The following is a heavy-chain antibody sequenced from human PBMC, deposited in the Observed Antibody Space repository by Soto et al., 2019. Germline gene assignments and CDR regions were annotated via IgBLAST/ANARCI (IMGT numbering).Heavy chain of an antibody. D-gene: IGHD6-25*01. CDR2: IYPGDSDT. V-gene: IGHV5-51*01. J-gene: IGHJ6*02. CDR3: ASTLKAAAIAYGMDV. Sequence: GESLKISCKGSGYSFTNYWIGWVRQMPGKGLEWMGIIYPGDSDTRYSPSFQGQVTISADKSITTAYLQWSSLKASDTAMYYCASTLKAAAIAYGMDVWGQGTTVTVSS. CDR1: GYSFTNYW.